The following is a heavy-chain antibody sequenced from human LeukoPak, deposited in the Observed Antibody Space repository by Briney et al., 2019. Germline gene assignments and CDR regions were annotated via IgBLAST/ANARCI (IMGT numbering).Heavy chain of an antibody. CDR3: ARATMVRGVIT. J-gene: IGHJ5*02. CDR1: GGSFSGYY. V-gene: IGHV4-34*01. D-gene: IGHD3-10*01. CDR2: INHSGST. Sequence: PSETLSLTCAVYGGSFSGYYWSWIRQPPGKGLEWIGEINHSGSTNYNPPLKSRVTISVDTSKNQFSLKLSSVTAADTAVYYCARATMVRGVITWGQGTLVTVSS.